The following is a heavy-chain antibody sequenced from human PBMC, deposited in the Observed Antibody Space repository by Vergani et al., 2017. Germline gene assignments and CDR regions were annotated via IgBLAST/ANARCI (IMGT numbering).Heavy chain of an antibody. J-gene: IGHJ4*02. CDR1: GFTFSSYA. V-gene: IGHV3-30-3*01. D-gene: IGHD3-3*01. CDR2: ISYDGSNK. CDR3: ARDPVPLFWSGXYID. Sequence: QVQLVESGGGVVQPGRSLRLSCAASGFTFSSYAMHWVRQAPGKGLEWVAVISYDGSNKYYADSVKGRFTISRDNSKNTLYLQMNSLRAEDTAVYYCARDPVPLFWSGXYIDWGQGTLVTVSS.